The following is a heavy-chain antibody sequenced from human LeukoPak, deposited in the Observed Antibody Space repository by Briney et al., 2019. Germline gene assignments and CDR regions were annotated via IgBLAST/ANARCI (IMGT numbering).Heavy chain of an antibody. CDR1: GYTFTAYD. CDR3: ARGKLTHGDYVAVDF. D-gene: IGHD4-17*01. J-gene: IGHJ4*02. CDR2: MNPKSANT. Sequence: ASVKVSCKASGYTFTAYDLNWVRQATGQGLEWMGWMNPKSANTGYAQKFQGRVTTTRDTSINTAYMELSSLRSEDTAIYYCARGKLTHGDYVAVDFWGQGTLVTVSS. V-gene: IGHV1-8*01.